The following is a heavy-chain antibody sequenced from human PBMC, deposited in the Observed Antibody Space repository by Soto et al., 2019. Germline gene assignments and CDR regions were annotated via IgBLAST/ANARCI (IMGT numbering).Heavy chain of an antibody. CDR3: ARVLATIRGGDDY. V-gene: IGHV3-33*01. CDR2: IGFNGSKK. Sequence: GWSLRLSCAASGFSFSDYGIHWVRQAPGKGLEWVAVIGFNGSKKYYTDSVEGRFTISRDNSKNTLYLQMNSLRAEDTAVYYRARVLATIRGGDDYWGQGTLVTVAS. J-gene: IGHJ4*02. CDR1: GFSFSDYG. D-gene: IGHD5-12*01.